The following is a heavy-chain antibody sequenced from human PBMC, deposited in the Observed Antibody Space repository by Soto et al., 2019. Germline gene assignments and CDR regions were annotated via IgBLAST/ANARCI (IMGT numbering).Heavy chain of an antibody. V-gene: IGHV1-46*01. CDR3: AREPLKAAAGTSGFTDPSNYYYYGMDV. J-gene: IGHJ6*02. D-gene: IGHD6-13*01. Sequence: GASVKVSCKASGYTFTSYYMHWVRQAPGQGLEWMGIINPSGGSTGYAQKFQGRVTMTRDTSTSTVYMELSSLRSEDTAVYYCAREPLKAAAGTSGFTDPSNYYYYGMDVWGQGTTVTVSS. CDR1: GYTFTSYY. CDR2: INPSGGST.